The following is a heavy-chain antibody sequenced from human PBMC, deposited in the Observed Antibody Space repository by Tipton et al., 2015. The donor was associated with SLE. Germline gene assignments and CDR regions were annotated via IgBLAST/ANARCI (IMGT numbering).Heavy chain of an antibody. D-gene: IGHD3-3*01. V-gene: IGHV4-34*01. CDR2: INHSGST. Sequence: TLSLTCAVYGGSFSGYFWSWIRQPPGKGLEWIGEINHSGSTNYNTSLKSRVTISVDTSKNQFSLKLSSVTAADTAVYYCAKELRGYYDFWSGYSYYFDYWGQGTLVTVSS. J-gene: IGHJ4*02. CDR3: AKELRGYYDFWSGYSYYFDY. CDR1: GGSFSGYF.